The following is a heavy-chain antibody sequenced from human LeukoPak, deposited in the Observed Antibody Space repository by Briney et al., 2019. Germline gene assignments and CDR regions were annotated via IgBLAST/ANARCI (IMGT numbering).Heavy chain of an antibody. CDR2: IYSSGST. D-gene: IGHD2-15*01. J-gene: IGHJ6*03. CDR1: ADSFSSVSNY. Sequence: TPAQSLSLTCTVSADSFSSVSNYWGWIRQPAGKGLEWIGRIYSSGSTNYNPSLKSRVTMSVDSSKNQISLNLSSVTAATTAVNYVAVVITYVAATAKAYMDYWGKGTTVTVSS. CDR3: AVVITYVAATAKAYMDY. V-gene: IGHV4-61*02.